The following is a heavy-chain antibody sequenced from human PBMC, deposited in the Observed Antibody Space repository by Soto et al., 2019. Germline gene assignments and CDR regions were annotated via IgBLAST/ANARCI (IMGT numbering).Heavy chain of an antibody. D-gene: IGHD6-13*01. CDR1: GGTFSSYA. J-gene: IGHJ5*02. V-gene: IGHV1-69*06. CDR2: IIPIFGTA. CDR3: ARHPEPSSSWYGCFDP. Sequence: VASVKVSCKASGGTFSSYAISWVRQAPGQGLEWMGGIIPIFGTANYAQKFQGRVTITADKSTSTAYMELSSLRSEDTAVYYCARHPEPSSSWYGCFDPWRQRTLVTVSS.